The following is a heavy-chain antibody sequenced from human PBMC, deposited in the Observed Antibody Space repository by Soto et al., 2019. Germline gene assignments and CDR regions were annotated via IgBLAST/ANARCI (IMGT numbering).Heavy chain of an antibody. J-gene: IGHJ6*02. D-gene: IGHD2-2*01. CDR1: GYTFTSYG. CDR3: ARDQAIVVVPAAHPYYYYYGMDV. V-gene: IGHV1-18*04. CDR2: ISAYNGNT. Sequence: ASVKVSCKASGYTFTSYGISWVRQAPGQGLEWVGWISAYNGNTNYAQKPQGRVTMTTDTSTSTAYMELRSLRSDDTAVYYCARDQAIVVVPAAHPYYYYYGMDVWGQGTTVTVSS.